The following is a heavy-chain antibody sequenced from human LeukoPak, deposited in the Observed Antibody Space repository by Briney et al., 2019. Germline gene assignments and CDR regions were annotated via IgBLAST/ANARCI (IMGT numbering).Heavy chain of an antibody. V-gene: IGHV4-31*03. CDR1: GGSISRGGYY. CDR3: AREALGYCSGGNCYRFDK. Sequence: SETLSLTCSVSGGSISRGGYYWSWIRQHPGKGLEWIGYIYYSGSTYYNPSLKSRVTISLDTSKNQFSLTLNSVTAADTAVYYCAREALGYCSGGNCYRFDKWGQGTMVPVSS. J-gene: IGHJ4*02. CDR2: IYYSGST. D-gene: IGHD2-15*01.